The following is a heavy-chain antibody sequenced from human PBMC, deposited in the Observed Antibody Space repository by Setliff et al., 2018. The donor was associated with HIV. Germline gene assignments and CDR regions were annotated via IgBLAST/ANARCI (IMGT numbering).Heavy chain of an antibody. CDR1: GLSLSTSGVG. V-gene: IGHV2-5*01. Sequence: PTQTLTLTCTFSGLSLSTSGVGVGWIRQSPGKAPEWLAFIYWNNNKHYSTSLKTRLTVTKDTSKNRVVFTMTNMGPVDTATYYCAYSGRQLRGPYFDFWGQGTMVTVSS. D-gene: IGHD1-1*01. J-gene: IGHJ3*01. CDR2: IYWNNNK. CDR3: AYSGRQLRGPYFDF.